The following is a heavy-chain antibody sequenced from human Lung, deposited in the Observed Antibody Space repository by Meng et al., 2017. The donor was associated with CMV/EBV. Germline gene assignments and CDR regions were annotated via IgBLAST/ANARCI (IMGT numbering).Heavy chain of an antibody. CDR2: ISYDGSDK. V-gene: IGHV3-30*04. J-gene: IGHJ4*02. Sequence: GGSXRLSCAASGFTFSSYAMHWVRQAPGKGLEWLAVISYDGSDKYYTASVKGRFTISRDSSKNTLLLQMNSLRAEDTAVYYCARRNFYCTNGVCYLDYWRQGTLVTVSS. CDR1: GFTFSSYA. CDR3: ARRNFYCTNGVCYLDY. D-gene: IGHD2-8*01.